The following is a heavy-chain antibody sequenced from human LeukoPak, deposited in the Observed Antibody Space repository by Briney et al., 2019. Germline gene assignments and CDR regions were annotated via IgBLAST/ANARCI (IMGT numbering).Heavy chain of an antibody. D-gene: IGHD3-10*01. Sequence: ASVKVSCKTSANSFSDYSIHWVRQAPGQGLEWMGRTTSNSGGTNYAQNFQGRVTMTRDTSISTAYMELSGLTSDDTAVYYCARGGSGSGYLYYFDYWGQGNMVSVSS. J-gene: IGHJ4*02. CDR1: ANSFSDYS. CDR2: TTSNSGGT. V-gene: IGHV1-2*06. CDR3: ARGGSGSGYLYYFDY.